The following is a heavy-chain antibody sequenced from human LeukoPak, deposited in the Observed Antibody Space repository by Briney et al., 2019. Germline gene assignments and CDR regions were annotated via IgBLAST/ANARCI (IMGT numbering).Heavy chain of an antibody. CDR1: GFTFDDYA. V-gene: IGHV3-9*01. Sequence: GGSLRLSCAASGFTFDDYAMHWVRQAPGKGLEWVSGISWNSGSIGYADSVKGRFTISRDNAKNSLYLQMNSLRAEDTALYYCARSYYYYGMDVWGQGTTVTVSS. CDR3: ARSYYYYGMDV. J-gene: IGHJ6*02. CDR2: ISWNSGSI.